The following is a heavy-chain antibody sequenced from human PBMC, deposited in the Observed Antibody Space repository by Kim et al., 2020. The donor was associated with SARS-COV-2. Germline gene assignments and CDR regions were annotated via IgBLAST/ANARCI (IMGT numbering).Heavy chain of an antibody. CDR3: ARGVTAALDS. D-gene: IGHD2-21*02. V-gene: IGHV5-51*01. CDR2: IYPGDSDT. CDR1: GYRFTSYW. J-gene: IGHJ5*01. Sequence: ESLKISCKGSGYRFTSYWIGWVRQMPGKGLEWMGIIYPGDSDTRYGPSFQGQVTISVDKSSSTTFLQWNSLKASDTAMYYCARGVTAALDSWGQGTLVTVSS.